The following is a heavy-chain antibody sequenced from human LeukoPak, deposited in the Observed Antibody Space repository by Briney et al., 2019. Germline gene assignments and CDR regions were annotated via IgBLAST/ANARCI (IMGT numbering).Heavy chain of an antibody. Sequence: GASVKVSCKASGYTFTRYYMHWVRQAPGQGLEWMGIINPSGGGTSYAQKFQGRITMTRDTSTSTVYMELSSLRSDDTAVYYCARDGSGYYQNAFDIGGQGTMVTVSS. D-gene: IGHD3-22*01. J-gene: IGHJ3*02. V-gene: IGHV1-46*01. CDR3: ARDGSGYYQNAFDI. CDR2: INPSGGGT. CDR1: GYTFTRYY.